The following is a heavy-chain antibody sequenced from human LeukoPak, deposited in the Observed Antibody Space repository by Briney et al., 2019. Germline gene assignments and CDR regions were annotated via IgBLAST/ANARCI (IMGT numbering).Heavy chain of an antibody. CDR1: GFTFSSYS. Sequence: GGSLRLSCAASGFTFSSYSMNWVRQAPGKGLEWVSYISSSSSTIYYADSVKGRFTISRDNAKNSLYLQMNSLRAEDTAVYYCAKLWELRADAFDIWGQGTMVTVSS. J-gene: IGHJ3*02. V-gene: IGHV3-48*01. CDR3: AKLWELRADAFDI. CDR2: ISSSSSTI. D-gene: IGHD1-26*01.